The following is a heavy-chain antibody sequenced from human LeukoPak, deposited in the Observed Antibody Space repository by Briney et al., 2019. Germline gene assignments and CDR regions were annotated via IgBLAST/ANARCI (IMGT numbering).Heavy chain of an antibody. CDR1: GFTSDVFP. D-gene: IGHD3-10*01. CDR3: AKDMEGGTMVRGYGMDV. Sequence: PGGSLSLSRAASGFTSDVFPMHGVRQAPAKGLEWVSGSSWNSGSIGYADPVKGRFTISRDNAKNSLYLQMNSLRAEDTALYYCAKDMEGGTMVRGYGMDVWGQGTTVTVSS. J-gene: IGHJ6*02. CDR2: SSWNSGSI. V-gene: IGHV3-9*02.